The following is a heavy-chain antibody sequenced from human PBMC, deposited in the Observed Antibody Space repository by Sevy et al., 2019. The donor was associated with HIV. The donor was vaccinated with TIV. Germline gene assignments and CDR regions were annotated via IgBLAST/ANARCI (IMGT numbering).Heavy chain of an antibody. V-gene: IGHV3-7*01. Sequence: GGSLRLSCAASGFTFSSYWMSWVRQAPGKGLEWVANIKQDGSEKYYVDSVKGRFTISRDNAKSSLYLQRNSLRAEDTAIYYCARSYFGSGTSYGMDVWGQGTTVTVSS. D-gene: IGHD3-10*01. CDR2: IKQDGSEK. CDR1: GFTFSSYW. J-gene: IGHJ6*02. CDR3: ARSYFGSGTSYGMDV.